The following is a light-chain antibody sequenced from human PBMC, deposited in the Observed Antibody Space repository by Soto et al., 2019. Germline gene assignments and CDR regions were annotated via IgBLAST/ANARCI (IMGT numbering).Light chain of an antibody. CDR1: QTISTY. J-gene: IGKJ4*01. CDR2: ASS. Sequence: DIQMTQSPSSLSASVGDRVTITCRASQTISTYLNWYQQKPGKAPHLLIYASSTLLSGVPSRFGGSGSGTEFTLTISTLQPEDFASYYCQHSYTTPSFGGGTKVDIK. V-gene: IGKV1-39*01. CDR3: QHSYTTPS.